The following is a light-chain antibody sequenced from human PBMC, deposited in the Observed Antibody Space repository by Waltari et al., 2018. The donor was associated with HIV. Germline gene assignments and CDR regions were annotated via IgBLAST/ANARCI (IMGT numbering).Light chain of an antibody. CDR1: QSINNN. V-gene: IGKV3-15*01. J-gene: IGKJ3*01. Sequence: EILMTQSPATLSVSPGERATLSCRASQSINNNLARYQQKPGQAPRLLIYGASTGATGVPARFSGSGSGTEFTLTISSLQSEDFAVYYCQQYNNWPGITFGPGTKVDIK. CDR2: GAS. CDR3: QQYNNWPGIT.